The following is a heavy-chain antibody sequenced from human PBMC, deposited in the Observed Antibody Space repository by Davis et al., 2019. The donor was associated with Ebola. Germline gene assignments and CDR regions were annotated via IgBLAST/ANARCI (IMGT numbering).Heavy chain of an antibody. CDR3: TGTIFYYMDV. CDR1: GFTFSDHY. J-gene: IGHJ6*03. CDR2: PRNKHTT. Sequence: GESLKISCAASGFTFSDHYMDWVRQAPGKGLEWVGRPRNKHTTDYAASVKGRFTISRDDSKNLLYLQMNSLKVEDTAVYYCTGTIFYYMDVWGKGTTVTVSS. D-gene: IGHD3-9*01. V-gene: IGHV3-72*01.